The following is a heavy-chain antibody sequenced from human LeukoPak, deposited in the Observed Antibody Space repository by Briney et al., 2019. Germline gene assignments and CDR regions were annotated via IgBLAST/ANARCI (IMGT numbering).Heavy chain of an antibody. J-gene: IGHJ4*02. V-gene: IGHV3-53*01. CDR3: ARGVRQWLLTYYSDY. CDR2: IYSDNT. CDR1: GFTVSSNS. D-gene: IGHD6-19*01. Sequence: GGSLRLSCTVSGFTVSSNSMSWVRQAPGKGLEWVSFIYSDNTHYSDSVKGRFTISRDNAKNSLYLQMNSLRAEDTAVYYCARGVRQWLLTYYSDYWGQGTLVTVSS.